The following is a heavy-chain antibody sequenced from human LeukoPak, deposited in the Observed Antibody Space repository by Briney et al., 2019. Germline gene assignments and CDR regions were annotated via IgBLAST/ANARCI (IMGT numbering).Heavy chain of an antibody. CDR1: GYTFTSYD. J-gene: IGHJ4*02. D-gene: IGHD3-10*01. V-gene: IGHV1-8*01. CDR3: ARGRVSGRTDFDY. CDR2: MNLHSGNT. Sequence: ASVKVSCKASGYTFTSYDINWVRQATAQGLEWMGWMNLHSGNTGYAQKFQGRVTMTRNTSISTAYMELSSLRSEDTAVYYCARGRVSGRTDFDYWGQGTLVTVSS.